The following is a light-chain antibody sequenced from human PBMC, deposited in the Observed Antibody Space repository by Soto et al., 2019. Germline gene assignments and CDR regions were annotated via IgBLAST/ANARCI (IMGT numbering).Light chain of an antibody. CDR3: CSYAGSFPH. CDR2: DVT. V-gene: IGLV2-11*01. J-gene: IGLJ7*01. Sequence: QSALTQPRSVSGSPGQSVTISCSGTSSDVGGSNFVSWYQCHPGKDPKLMIYDVTKRPSGVPDRFSGSKSGNTASLAISGLQADDEADYFCCSYAGSFPHFGGGTQLTVL. CDR1: SSDVGGSNF.